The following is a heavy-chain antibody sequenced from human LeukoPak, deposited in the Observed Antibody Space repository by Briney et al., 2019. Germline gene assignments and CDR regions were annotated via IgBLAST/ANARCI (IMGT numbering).Heavy chain of an antibody. CDR1: GGPFSGYY. CDR2: INHSGST. Sequence: SETLSLTCAVYGGPFSGYYWSWIRQPPGKGPEWIGEINHSGSTNYNPSLKSRVTISVDTSKNQFSLKLSSVTAADTAVYYCARGAAVAGSYWYFDLWGRGTLVTVSS. J-gene: IGHJ2*01. V-gene: IGHV4-34*01. CDR3: ARGAAVAGSYWYFDL. D-gene: IGHD6-19*01.